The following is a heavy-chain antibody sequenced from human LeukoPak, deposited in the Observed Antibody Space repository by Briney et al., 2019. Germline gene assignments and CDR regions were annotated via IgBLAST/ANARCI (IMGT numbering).Heavy chain of an antibody. J-gene: IGHJ4*02. CDR2: IFYSGTT. D-gene: IGHD1-7*01. CDR3: ARGAWTSYEGTTHIDY. CDR1: GGATSSSNYY. V-gene: IGHV4-39*01. Sequence: SETLSLTCTVSGGATSSSNYYWAWIRQPPGKGLEWIGSIFYSGTTHYNPSLKSRVTISVDTSKNQFSLKLTSVTAADTAVYYCARGAWTSYEGTTHIDYWGQGNLVTVSS.